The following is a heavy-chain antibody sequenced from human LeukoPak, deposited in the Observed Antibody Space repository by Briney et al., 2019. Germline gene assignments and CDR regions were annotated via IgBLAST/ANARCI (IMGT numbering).Heavy chain of an antibody. CDR3: ARSSHRGYSYGWAGFDY. V-gene: IGHV4-59*12. Sequence: SETLSLTCTVSGGSIGSNYWTWIRQPPGKGLEYIGYIYYTGGTNYNPSLRSRVTISVDTSKNQFSLKLSSVTAADTAVYYCARSSHRGYSYGWAGFDYWGQGTLVTVSS. CDR2: IYYTGGT. CDR1: GGSIGSNY. J-gene: IGHJ4*02. D-gene: IGHD5-18*01.